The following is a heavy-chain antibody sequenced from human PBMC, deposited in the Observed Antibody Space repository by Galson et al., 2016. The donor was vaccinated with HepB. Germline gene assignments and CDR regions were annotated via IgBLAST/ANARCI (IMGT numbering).Heavy chain of an antibody. CDR3: ARDRESSYGYGIFQFDY. J-gene: IGHJ4*02. V-gene: IGHV1-18*01. D-gene: IGHD5-18*01. Sequence: SVKVSCKASGYTFRSYGVNWVRQAPGQGLEWMGWISPYNGNTKYAQNLQGRLSVTTDTSTSTAYMDLRSLTSDDTAVYYCARDRESSYGYGIFQFDYWGQGSLVTVSS. CDR1: GYTFRSYG. CDR2: ISPYNGNT.